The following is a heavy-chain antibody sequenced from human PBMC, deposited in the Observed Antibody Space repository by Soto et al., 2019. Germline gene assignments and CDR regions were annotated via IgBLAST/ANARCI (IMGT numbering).Heavy chain of an antibody. CDR2: INSDGSST. J-gene: IGHJ4*02. D-gene: IGHD2-2*01. CDR1: GFTFSSYW. CDR3: AKSLSAIPGDS. V-gene: IGHV3-74*01. Sequence: GSLRLSCAASGFTFSSYWMHWVRQAPGKGPVWVSRINSDGSSTSYADSVKGRFTISRDNAKSSLYLQMTSLRAEDTAVYHCAKSLSAIPGDSWGQGTLVTVSS.